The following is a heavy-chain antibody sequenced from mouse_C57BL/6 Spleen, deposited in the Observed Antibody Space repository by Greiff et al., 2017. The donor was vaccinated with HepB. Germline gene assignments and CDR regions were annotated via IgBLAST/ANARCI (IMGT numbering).Heavy chain of an antibody. CDR1: GYSFTDYN. CDR3: ARGYGSSSSWCWYFDV. CDR2: INPNYGTT. D-gene: IGHD1-1*01. J-gene: IGHJ1*03. Sequence: EVQLQQSGPELVKPGASVKISCKASGYSFTDYNMNWVKQSNGKSLEWIGVINPNYGTTSYNQKFKGKATLTVDQSSSTAYMQLNSLTSEDSAVYYCARGYGSSSSWCWYFDVWGTGTTVTVSS. V-gene: IGHV1-39*01.